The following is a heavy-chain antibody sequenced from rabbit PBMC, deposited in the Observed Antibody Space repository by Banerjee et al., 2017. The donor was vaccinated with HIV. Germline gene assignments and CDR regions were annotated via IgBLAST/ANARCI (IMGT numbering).Heavy chain of an antibody. D-gene: IGHD8-1*01. CDR3: ARGAGSSASL. V-gene: IGHV1S40*01. CDR1: GFSASSSYW. Sequence: QSLEESGGDLVKPGASLTLTCTASGFSASSSYWIYWVRQAPGKGLEWIGYIYATSDGRTYYANWAKGRFTISKTSSTTVTLQMTSLTAADTATYFCARGAGSSASLRGQGTLVTVS. CDR2: IYATSDGRT. J-gene: IGHJ4*01.